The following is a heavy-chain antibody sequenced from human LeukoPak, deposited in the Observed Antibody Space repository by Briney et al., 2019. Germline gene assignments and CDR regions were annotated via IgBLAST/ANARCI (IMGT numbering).Heavy chain of an antibody. J-gene: IGHJ4*02. CDR3: ARGLLDSY. V-gene: IGHV4-34*01. CDR1: GGSFSGYY. D-gene: IGHD3-16*01. Sequence: SETLSLTCAVYGGSFSGYYWTWLRHPPGKGLEWIGEINHSGNTNYNPSLKSRVTISVDTSKNQFSLNLSSVTAADTAVYYCARGLLDSYWGQGTLVTVSS. CDR2: INHSGNT.